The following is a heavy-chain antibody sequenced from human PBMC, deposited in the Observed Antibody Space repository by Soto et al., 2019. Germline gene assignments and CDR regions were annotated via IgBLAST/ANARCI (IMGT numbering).Heavy chain of an antibody. J-gene: IGHJ6*02. V-gene: IGHV1-18*01. CDR3: ARFTYSSSWFGKYYYGMDV. CDR1: GYTFTSYA. Sequence: ASVKVSCKASGYTFTSYAMHWVRQAPGQRLEWMGWISAYNGNTNYAQKLQGRVTMTTDTSTSTAYMELRSLRSDDTAVYYCARFTYSSSWFGKYYYGMDVWGQGNTVTVYS. CDR2: ISAYNGNT. D-gene: IGHD6-13*01.